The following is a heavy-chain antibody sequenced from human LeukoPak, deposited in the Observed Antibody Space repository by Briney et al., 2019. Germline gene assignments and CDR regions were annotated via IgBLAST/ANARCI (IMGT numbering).Heavy chain of an antibody. CDR3: TSRYCTTTNCYSFDI. J-gene: IGHJ3*02. CDR1: GFSFSTYS. Sequence: GGSLTLSCTASGFSFSTYSMNWVRNAPGKGLEWVSSISSTSAHIFYADSVKGRFSISRDNAQNSLYLQMNSLRVEDTAVYYCTSRYCTTTNCYSFDIWGQGTMVTVSS. D-gene: IGHD2-2*01. V-gene: IGHV3-21*01. CDR2: ISSTSAHI.